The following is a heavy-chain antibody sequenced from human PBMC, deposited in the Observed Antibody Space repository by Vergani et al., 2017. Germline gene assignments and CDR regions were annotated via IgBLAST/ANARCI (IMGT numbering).Heavy chain of an antibody. D-gene: IGHD2-2*01. CDR3: ARSPRQYQLPWGWFDT. Sequence: EVQLLESGGGLVQPGGSLRLSCEASGFSFPGYAMSWVRQAPGKGLEWVSSVSGSSATPYYADSVKGRFIISRDNAKNSLYLQMNSLRPEDTAVYYCARSPRQYQLPWGWFDTWGQGTLVTVSS. V-gene: IGHV3-23*01. CDR1: GFSFPGYA. J-gene: IGHJ5*02. CDR2: VSGSSATP.